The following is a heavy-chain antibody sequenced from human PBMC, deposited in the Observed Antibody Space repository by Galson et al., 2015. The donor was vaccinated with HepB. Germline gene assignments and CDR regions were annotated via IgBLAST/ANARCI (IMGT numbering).Heavy chain of an antibody. Sequence: SLRLSCAASEFTFSSYWMNWVRQAPGKGLEWVANINPDGSEKYYVASLKGRFTISRDNAKNSLYLQMDSLKVEDTAVYYCARRISLVRGIITKPDYYYGMDVWGQGTTVTVAS. V-gene: IGHV3-7*03. D-gene: IGHD3-10*01. CDR3: ARRISLVRGIITKPDYYYGMDV. J-gene: IGHJ6*02. CDR1: EFTFSSYW. CDR2: INPDGSEK.